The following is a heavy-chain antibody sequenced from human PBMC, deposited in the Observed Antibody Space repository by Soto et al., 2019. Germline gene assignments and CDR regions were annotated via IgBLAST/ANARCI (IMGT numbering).Heavy chain of an antibody. CDR2: INPNSGGT. CDR3: ARDNYRVCSSTRCSRNAFDI. D-gene: IGHD2-2*01. CDR1: GYTFTGYY. V-gene: IGHV1-2*04. J-gene: IGHJ3*02. Sequence: GASVKVSCKASGYTFTGYYMHWVRQAPGQGLEWMGWINPNSGGTNYAQKFQGWVTMTRDTSISTAYMELSRLRSDDTAVYYCARDNYRVCSSTRCSRNAFDIWGQGTMVTGSS.